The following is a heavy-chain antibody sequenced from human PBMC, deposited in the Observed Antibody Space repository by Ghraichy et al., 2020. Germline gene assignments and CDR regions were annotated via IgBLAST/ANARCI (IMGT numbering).Heavy chain of an antibody. V-gene: IGHV3-48*01. CDR1: GFSFSTYG. D-gene: IGHD1-1*01. CDR2: ITNSGTTT. CDR3: SRGANWRDDL. Sequence: VGSLRLSCSASGFSFSTYGMNWGRQAPGKGLEWVSHITNSGTTTIYADSVKGRFTISRDNAKNSLFLQMNSLRVDDTAIYYCSRGANWRDDLGGQRTLVTGPS. J-gene: IGHJ5*02.